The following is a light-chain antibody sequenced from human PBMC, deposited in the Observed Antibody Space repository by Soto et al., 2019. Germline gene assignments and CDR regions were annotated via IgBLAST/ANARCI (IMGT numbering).Light chain of an antibody. Sequence: DIVMTQSPDSLAVSLGERATINCKSSQSVLYSSNNKNYLAWYQQKPGQPPKLLIYWASTRESGVPDRFSGSGSGTDFTLTTSSLQAEDVAVYYCQQYYSTPFTFGQGTKVEIK. CDR2: WAS. J-gene: IGKJ1*01. CDR3: QQYYSTPFT. CDR1: QSVLYSSNNKNY. V-gene: IGKV4-1*01.